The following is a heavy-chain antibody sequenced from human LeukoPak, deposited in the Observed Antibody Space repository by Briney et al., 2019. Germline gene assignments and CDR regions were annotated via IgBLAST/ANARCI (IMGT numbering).Heavy chain of an antibody. J-gene: IGHJ4*02. V-gene: IGHV1-2*02. CDR2: INPNSGGT. CDR1: GYTFTGYY. Sequence: ASVKVSCKASGYTFTGYYMHWVRQAPGQGLEWMGWINPNSGGTNYAQKFQGRVTMTRDTSISTAYMELSRLRYDDTADYYCARSARNIGYCSGGSCYSPPGYWGQGTLVTVSS. D-gene: IGHD2-15*01. CDR3: ARSARNIGYCSGGSCYSPPGY.